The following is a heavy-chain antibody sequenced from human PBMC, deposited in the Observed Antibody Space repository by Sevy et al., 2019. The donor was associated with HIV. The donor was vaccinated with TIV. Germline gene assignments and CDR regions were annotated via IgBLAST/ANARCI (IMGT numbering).Heavy chain of an antibody. D-gene: IGHD6-19*01. CDR1: GFTFSSYS. CDR3: ASWHEYSSGYY. CDR2: ISSSSSYI. Sequence: GGSLRLSCAASGFTFSSYSMNWVRQAPGKGLEWVSSISSSSSYIYYTDSVKGRFTISRDNAKNSLYLQMNSLRAEDTAVYYCASWHEYSSGYYWGQGTLVTVSS. V-gene: IGHV3-21*01. J-gene: IGHJ4*02.